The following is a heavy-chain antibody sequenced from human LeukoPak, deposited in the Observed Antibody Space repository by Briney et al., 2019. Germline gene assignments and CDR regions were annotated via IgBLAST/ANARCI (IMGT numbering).Heavy chain of an antibody. D-gene: IGHD6-13*01. J-gene: IGHJ1*01. Sequence: GGSLRLSCAASGFTFSSYSMNWVRQAPGKGLEWVSYISSGSSTIYYADSVKGRFTISRDNAKNSLYLQMNSLRDEDTAVYYCARAAPYSSSFKYFQHWGQGTLVTVSS. CDR3: ARAAPYSSSFKYFQH. V-gene: IGHV3-48*02. CDR2: ISSGSSTI. CDR1: GFTFSSYS.